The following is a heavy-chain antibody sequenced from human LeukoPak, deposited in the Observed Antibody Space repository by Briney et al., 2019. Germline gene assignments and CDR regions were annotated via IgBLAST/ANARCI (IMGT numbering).Heavy chain of an antibody. D-gene: IGHD3-10*01. CDR3: ARDNGGWFDS. CDR1: GFTFSSYE. V-gene: IGHV3-7*03. J-gene: IGHJ5*01. CDR2: IKQGGREE. Sequence: PGGSLRLSCGASGFTFSSYEMNWVRQAPGKGLEWVANIKQGGREEKYVGSVKGRFAISRDDAKSTLYLQMDSLSGDDTAVYYCARDNGGWFDSWGRGTLVTVSS.